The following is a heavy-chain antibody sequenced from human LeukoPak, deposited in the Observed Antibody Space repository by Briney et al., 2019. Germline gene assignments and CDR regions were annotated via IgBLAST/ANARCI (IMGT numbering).Heavy chain of an antibody. V-gene: IGHV4-34*01. D-gene: IGHD5-18*01. J-gene: IGHJ6*02. Sequence: PSETLSLTCAVYGGSFSGYYWSWIRQPPGEGLEWIGEINHGESTSYNPSLKSRVTISVDTSKNQFSLRLSSVTDADTAVYYCARGQVGSYVFYYYYGMDVWGQGTTVTVSS. CDR2: INHGEST. CDR3: ARGQVGSYVFYYYYGMDV. CDR1: GGSFSGYY.